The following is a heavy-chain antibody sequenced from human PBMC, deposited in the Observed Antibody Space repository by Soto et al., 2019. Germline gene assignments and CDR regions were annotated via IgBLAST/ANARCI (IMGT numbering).Heavy chain of an antibody. CDR2: IIPIFGTA. CDR3: ARKSNDCSGGSCAGGAFDI. Sequence: QVQLVQSGAEVKKPGSSVKVSCKASGGTFSSYAISWVRQAPGQGLEWMGGIIPIFGTANYAQKFQGRVTITADESTRTAYMELSSLRSEDTAVYYCARKSNDCSGGSCAGGAFDIWGQGTMVTVSS. CDR1: GGTFSSYA. D-gene: IGHD2-15*01. J-gene: IGHJ3*02. V-gene: IGHV1-69*12.